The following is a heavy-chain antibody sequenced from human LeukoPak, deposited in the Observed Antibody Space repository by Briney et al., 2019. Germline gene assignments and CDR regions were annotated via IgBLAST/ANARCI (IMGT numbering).Heavy chain of an antibody. CDR3: ARVDVWYNWNWSATKNRYYYYMDV. J-gene: IGHJ6*03. Sequence: PSETQSLTCTVSGGSISSHYWSWLRQPPGKGLEWIGYIYYSGSTNYNPSLKSRVTISVDTSKNQFSLKLSSVTAADTAVYYCARVDVWYNWNWSATKNRYYYYMDVWGKGTTVTVSS. CDR2: IYYSGST. V-gene: IGHV4-59*11. D-gene: IGHD1-7*01. CDR1: GGSISSHY.